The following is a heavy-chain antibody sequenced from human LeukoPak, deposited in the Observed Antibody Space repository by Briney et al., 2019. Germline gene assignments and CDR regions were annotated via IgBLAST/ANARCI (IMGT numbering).Heavy chain of an antibody. Sequence: GGSLRLSCTASGFVFRDYSMNWVRQAPGKGLEWLSYISRDSGTIYYADFVKGRFTISRDNARNSLFLQMSRLRAEDTAVYYCASLPGAVAVDYWGQGTLVTVSS. CDR3: ASLPGAVAVDY. J-gene: IGHJ4*02. CDR1: GFVFRDYS. V-gene: IGHV3-48*01. CDR2: ISRDSGTI. D-gene: IGHD6-19*01.